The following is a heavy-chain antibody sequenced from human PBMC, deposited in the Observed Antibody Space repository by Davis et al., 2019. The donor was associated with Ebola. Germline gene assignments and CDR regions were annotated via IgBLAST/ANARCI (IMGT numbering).Heavy chain of an antibody. V-gene: IGHV3-23*01. CDR1: GITLSSYS. CDR2: ISDNGGSA. D-gene: IGHD1-26*01. Sequence: GGSLRLSCAASGITLSSYSMNWVRQAPGKGLEWASGISDNGGSAHYADSVKGRFTISRDNSKNTLHLQMDSLRADDTAMYYCARASVGISCYDSWGQGTLVTVSS. J-gene: IGHJ4*02. CDR3: ARASVGISCYDS.